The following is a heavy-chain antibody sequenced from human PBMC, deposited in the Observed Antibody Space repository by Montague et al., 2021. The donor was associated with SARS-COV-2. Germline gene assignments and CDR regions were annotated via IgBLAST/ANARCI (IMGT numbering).Heavy chain of an antibody. CDR2: ISWNSGSL. CDR1: GFPFDEHA. V-gene: IGHV3-9*01. J-gene: IGHJ4*02. D-gene: IGHD6-13*01. Sequence: SLRLSCAASGFPFDEHAMFWVRQASGKGLEWVSGISWNSGSLGYXXSLKGRFTVSRDNAKNSLYLQMNSLRPDDTALYYCAKGPRHDVASGLDHWGQGTLVTVSS. CDR3: AKGPRHDVASGLDH.